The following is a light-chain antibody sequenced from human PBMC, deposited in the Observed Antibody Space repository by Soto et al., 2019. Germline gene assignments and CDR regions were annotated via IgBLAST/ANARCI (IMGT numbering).Light chain of an antibody. J-gene: IGKJ1*01. CDR2: GAS. Sequence: IQMTQSPSSLSASIGDRVTITCRASQSISIWLAWYQQKPGKAPRLLIYGASNLQSGVPPRFSGSGSGTDFTLAISSLQPEDSATYYCLQDINYPWTFGQGTKVDIK. CDR1: QSISIW. V-gene: IGKV1-6*01. CDR3: LQDINYPWT.